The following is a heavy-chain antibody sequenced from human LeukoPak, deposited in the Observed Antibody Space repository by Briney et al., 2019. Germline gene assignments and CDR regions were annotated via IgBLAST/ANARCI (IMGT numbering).Heavy chain of an antibody. CDR3: ARDPLSSSSFDL. Sequence: GGSLRLSCGASGFTFSRYAMSWVRQAPGKGLQWVSEIGGSGGAIYYADSVKGRFTISRDNAKNSLYLQMNSLRAEDTAVYYCARDPLSSSSFDLWGQGTLVTVSS. CDR2: IGGSGGAI. V-gene: IGHV3-48*01. J-gene: IGHJ4*02. D-gene: IGHD6-13*01. CDR1: GFTFSRYA.